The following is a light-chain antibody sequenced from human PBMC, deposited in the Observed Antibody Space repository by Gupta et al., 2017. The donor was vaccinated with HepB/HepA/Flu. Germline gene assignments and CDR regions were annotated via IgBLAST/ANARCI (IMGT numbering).Light chain of an antibody. CDR1: QSISSN. CDR3: QQDSSLNT. CDR2: GAS. V-gene: IGKV3-15*01. J-gene: IGKJ1*01. Sequence: EIVMTQSPATLSVSPGERATLSCRASQSISSNLAWYQQKPGQAPRLLIYGASTRATGVPVRFSGSGYAKDFTLTSSRRQYEDFAVYYGQQDSSLNTFGRGTKVEIK.